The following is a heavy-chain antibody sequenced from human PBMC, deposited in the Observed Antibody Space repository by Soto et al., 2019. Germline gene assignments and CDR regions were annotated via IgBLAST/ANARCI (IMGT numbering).Heavy chain of an antibody. D-gene: IGHD6-13*01. Sequence: QVQLQESGPGLVKPSETLSLTCTVSGGSISSYYWSWIRQPAGKGLEWIGRIYASGTTYYNPSLKSRVTMSVDTSKNQFSLKLSSVTAADTAAYYCARAPTYSSSWLDYWGQGTLVTVSS. CDR1: GGSISSYY. CDR3: ARAPTYSSSWLDY. J-gene: IGHJ4*02. V-gene: IGHV4-4*07. CDR2: IYASGTT.